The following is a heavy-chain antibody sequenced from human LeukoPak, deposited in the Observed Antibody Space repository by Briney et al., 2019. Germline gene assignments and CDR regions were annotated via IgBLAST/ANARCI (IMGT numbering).Heavy chain of an antibody. Sequence: ASVKVSCKTSGYPFTTWEINWVRQAAGQGLEWMGWVHPNGGNTAYAQKFQGRVTMTRDTSISTAYMELSGLTSDYTAVYFCAGGPRNDPWGQGTLVTVSS. CDR1: GYPFTTWE. V-gene: IGHV1-8*01. D-gene: IGHD1-14*01. J-gene: IGHJ5*02. CDR3: AGGPRNDP. CDR2: VHPNGGNT.